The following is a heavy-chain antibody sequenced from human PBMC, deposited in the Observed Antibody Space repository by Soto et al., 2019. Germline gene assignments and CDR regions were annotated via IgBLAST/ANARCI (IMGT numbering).Heavy chain of an antibody. D-gene: IGHD3-22*01. J-gene: IGHJ5*02. CDR1: GVSIKTYY. V-gene: IGHV4-4*07. Sequence: QLQLLESGPGLVKPSETLSLTCAVSGVSIKTYYWSWIRQPAGKGLEWIGRIYGSGSSNYNPILKSRVTMSADTSNNQVSLKLSSVTAADTAVYYCARDEYYDSNNWFDPWGQGTLVTVSS. CDR2: IYGSGSS. CDR3: ARDEYYDSNNWFDP.